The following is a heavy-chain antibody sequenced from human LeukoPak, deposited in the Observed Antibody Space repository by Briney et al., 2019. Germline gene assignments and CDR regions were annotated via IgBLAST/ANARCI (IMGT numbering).Heavy chain of an antibody. CDR1: GFTFSSYW. Sequence: GGSLRLSCAASGFTFSSYWMHWVRQAPGKGLVWVSRINRDGSSTTYADSVKGRVTISRDNTKNTVYLQMNSLRAEDTAVYYCARGRLWNIDYWGQGTLVTVSS. CDR2: INRDGSST. CDR3: ARGRLWNIDY. V-gene: IGHV3-74*01. D-gene: IGHD1/OR15-1a*01. J-gene: IGHJ4*02.